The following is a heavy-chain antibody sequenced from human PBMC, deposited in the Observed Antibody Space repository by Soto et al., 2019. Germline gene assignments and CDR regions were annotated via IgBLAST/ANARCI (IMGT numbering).Heavy chain of an antibody. V-gene: IGHV5-51*01. D-gene: IGHD2-2*01. CDR3: ARQLSTPCSSTSCHPNWFDP. Sequence: GESLKISCKGSGYSFTSYWIGWVRQMPGKGLEWMGIIYPGDSDTRYSPSFQGQVTISADKSISTAYLQWSSLKASDTAMYYCARQLSTPCSSTSCHPNWFDPWGQGTLVTVSS. CDR1: GYSFTSYW. J-gene: IGHJ5*02. CDR2: IYPGDSDT.